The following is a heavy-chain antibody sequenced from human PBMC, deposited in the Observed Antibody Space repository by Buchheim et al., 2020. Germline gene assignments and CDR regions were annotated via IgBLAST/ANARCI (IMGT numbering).Heavy chain of an antibody. CDR1: GGSISSYY. CDR2: IYYSGST. Sequence: QVQLQESGPGLVKPSETLSLTCTVSGGSISSYYWSWIRQPPGKGLEWIGYIYYSGSTNYNPSLKSRVTISVDTSKNQFSLKLSSVTAADTAVYYCARGFKDDSSGYYYDYFDYWGQGTL. J-gene: IGHJ4*02. V-gene: IGHV4-59*01. CDR3: ARGFKDDSSGYYYDYFDY. D-gene: IGHD3-22*01.